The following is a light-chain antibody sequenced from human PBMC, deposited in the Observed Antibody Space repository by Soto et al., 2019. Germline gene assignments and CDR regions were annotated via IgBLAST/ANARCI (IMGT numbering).Light chain of an antibody. J-gene: IGKJ5*01. Sequence: EVVLTQSPGTLSLSPGERATLSCRASQSISTNYLAWYQQKPGQAPKLLIYAASSRLTGIPDRFSGSGSGTDFTLTISRLEPEDFALYYCQQYGRTFGQGTRLHIK. CDR3: QQYGRT. CDR2: AAS. CDR1: QSISTNY. V-gene: IGKV3-20*01.